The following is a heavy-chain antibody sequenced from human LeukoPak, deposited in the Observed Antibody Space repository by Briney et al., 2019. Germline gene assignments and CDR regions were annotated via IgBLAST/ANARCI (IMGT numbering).Heavy chain of an antibody. CDR2: INPHSGGT. CDR3: ARDRAYYDASGYYLGY. CDR1: GYTFTGYY. V-gene: IGHV1-2*02. D-gene: IGHD3-22*01. J-gene: IGHJ4*02. Sequence: GASVKVSCKASGYTFTGYYMHWVRQAPGQGLEWMGWINPHSGGTNYAQKFQGRVTMTRDTSISTAYMELSRLRSDDTAVYYCARDRAYYDASGYYLGYWGQGTLVTVSS.